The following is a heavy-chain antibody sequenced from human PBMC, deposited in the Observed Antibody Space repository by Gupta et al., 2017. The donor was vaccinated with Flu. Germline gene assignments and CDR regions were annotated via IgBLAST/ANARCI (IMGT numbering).Heavy chain of an antibody. CDR1: GFTFRSYW. D-gene: IGHD5-24*01. CDR2: IAADGSVK. CDR3: VRNRGWQQFDY. J-gene: IGHJ4*02. Sequence: EEQLVESGGGLVQPGGSLRLSCAVYGFTFRSYWMDWVRQAPGKGLEWVANIAADGSVKNYADSVKDRFTISRDDAKNSLYLQMNSLRAEDTAVYYCVRNRGWQQFDYWGQGALVTVSS. V-gene: IGHV3-7*01.